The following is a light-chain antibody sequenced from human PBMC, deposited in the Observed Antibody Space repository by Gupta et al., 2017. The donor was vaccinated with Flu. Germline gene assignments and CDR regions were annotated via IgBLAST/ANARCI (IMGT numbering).Light chain of an antibody. J-gene: IGKJ1*01. Sequence: EIVLTQSPGTLSFSPGERATGSCRASQSVSSSYLAWYQQKPGQAPRLLIYGASSRATGIPDRFSGSGSGTEFTLTISRREPEDFAVYYCQHYCSSPQAFGQGTKVETK. V-gene: IGKV3-20*01. CDR1: QSVSSSY. CDR3: QHYCSSPQA. CDR2: GAS.